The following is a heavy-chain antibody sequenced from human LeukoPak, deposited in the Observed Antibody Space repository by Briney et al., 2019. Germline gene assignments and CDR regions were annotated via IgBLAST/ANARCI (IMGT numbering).Heavy chain of an antibody. J-gene: IGHJ3*02. Sequence: SETLSLTCAVYGGSFSGYYWSWIRQPPGKGLEWIGEINHSGSTNYNPSLKSRVTMSVDKSKNQFSLKLSSVTAADTAVYYCARSLPHSNDGFNIWGQGTMVTVSS. D-gene: IGHD2-15*01. CDR3: ARSLPHSNDGFNI. CDR2: INHSGST. V-gene: IGHV4-34*01. CDR1: GGSFSGYY.